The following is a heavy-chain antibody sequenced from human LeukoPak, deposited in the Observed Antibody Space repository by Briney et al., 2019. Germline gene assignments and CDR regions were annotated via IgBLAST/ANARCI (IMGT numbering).Heavy chain of an antibody. D-gene: IGHD3-10*01. Sequence: PSETLSLTCTVSGGSISSYYWSWIRQPAGKGLEWIGRIYTSGSTNYNPSLKSRVTMSVDTSKNQFSLKLSSVTAADTAVYYCARDYPRNRWFGELANWFDPWGQGTLVTVSS. CDR1: GGSISSYY. V-gene: IGHV4-4*07. J-gene: IGHJ5*02. CDR3: ARDYPRNRWFGELANWFDP. CDR2: IYTSGST.